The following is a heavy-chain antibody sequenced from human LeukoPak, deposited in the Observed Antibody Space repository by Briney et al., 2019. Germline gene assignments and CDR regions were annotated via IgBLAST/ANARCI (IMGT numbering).Heavy chain of an antibody. J-gene: IGHJ4*02. Sequence: PSETLSLTCTVSGGSISSSSYYWGWIRQPPGKGLEWIGSIYYSGSTYYNPSLKSRVTISVDTSKNQFSLKLSSETAADTAVYYCASPTLWFGEFTKDYWGQGTLVTVSS. D-gene: IGHD3-10*01. CDR2: IYYSGST. V-gene: IGHV4-39*01. CDR3: ASPTLWFGEFTKDY. CDR1: GGSISSSSYY.